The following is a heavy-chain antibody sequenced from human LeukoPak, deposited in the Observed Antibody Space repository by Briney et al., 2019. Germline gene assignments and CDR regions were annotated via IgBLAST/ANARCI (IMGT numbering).Heavy chain of an antibody. Sequence: SVKVSCKASGGTFSSYAISWVRQAPGQGLEWMGGIISIFGTANYAQKFQGRVTITTDESTSTAYMELSSLRSEDTAVYYCASDLQHSGENNWFDPWGQGTLVTVSS. CDR3: ASDLQHSGENNWFDP. CDR2: IISIFGTA. J-gene: IGHJ5*02. D-gene: IGHD1-1*01. V-gene: IGHV1-69*05. CDR1: GGTFSSYA.